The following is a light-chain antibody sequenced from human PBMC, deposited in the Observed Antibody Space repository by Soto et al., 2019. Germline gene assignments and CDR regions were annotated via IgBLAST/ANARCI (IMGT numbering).Light chain of an antibody. CDR3: QQYDK. Sequence: DLEMTQSPSSLSASVGDRVTITCQASQGISNFLNWYQQKPGKAPKLLIYDASKLETGVPSRFSGTGSGTDFTFTISSLQPEDIATYYCQQYDKFGQGTRLEIK. J-gene: IGKJ5*01. CDR1: QGISNF. V-gene: IGKV1-33*01. CDR2: DAS.